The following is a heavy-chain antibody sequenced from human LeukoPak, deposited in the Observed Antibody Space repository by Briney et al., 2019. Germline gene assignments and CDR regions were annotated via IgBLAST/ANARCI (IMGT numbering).Heavy chain of an antibody. Sequence: SQTLSLTCAVSGGSISSGGYSWSWIRQPPGKGLEWIGYIYHSGSTYYNPSLKSRVTISVDTSKNQFSLKLSSVTAADTAVYYCARTIQGGWVDYWGQGTLVTVSS. CDR1: GGSISSGGYS. J-gene: IGHJ4*02. CDR3: ARTIQGGWVDY. CDR2: IYHSGST. D-gene: IGHD6-19*01. V-gene: IGHV4-30-2*01.